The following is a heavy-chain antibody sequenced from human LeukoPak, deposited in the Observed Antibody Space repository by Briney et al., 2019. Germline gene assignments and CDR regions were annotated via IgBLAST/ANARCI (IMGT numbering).Heavy chain of an antibody. V-gene: IGHV3-9*01. CDR1: GFTFDDYA. CDR3: AKDRARLGELSSSLDY. D-gene: IGHD3-16*02. Sequence: PGRSLRLSCAASGFTFDDYAMHWVRQAPGKGLEWVSGISWNSGSIGYADSVKGGFTISRDNAKNSLYLQMNSLRAEDTALYYCAKDRARLGELSSSLDYWGQGTLVTVSS. J-gene: IGHJ4*02. CDR2: ISWNSGSI.